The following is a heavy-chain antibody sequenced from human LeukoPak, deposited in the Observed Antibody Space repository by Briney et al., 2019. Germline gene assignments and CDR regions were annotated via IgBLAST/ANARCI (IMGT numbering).Heavy chain of an antibody. CDR3: AKIHPPTYYDYVWGSYRYSAIDY. D-gene: IGHD3-16*02. J-gene: IGHJ4*02. V-gene: IGHV3-30*18. Sequence: GGSLRLSCAASGFTFSSYGMHWVRQAPGKGLEWVAVISYDGSNKYYADSVKGRFTISRDNSKNTLYLQMNSLRAEDTAVYYCAKIHPPTYYDYVWGSYRYSAIDYWGQGTLVTVSS. CDR2: ISYDGSNK. CDR1: GFTFSSYG.